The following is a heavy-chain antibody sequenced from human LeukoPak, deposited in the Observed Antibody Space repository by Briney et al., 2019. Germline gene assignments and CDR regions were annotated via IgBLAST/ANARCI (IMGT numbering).Heavy chain of an antibody. CDR1: RFTFSTYG. CDR3: AKDADISVELVVITSFDS. V-gene: IGHV3-23*01. J-gene: IGHJ4*02. Sequence: PGGSLRLSCAASRFTFSTYGMNWVRQTPGKGLEWVSAISGSGNRAYHADSVKGRFTTSRDNSKNMLYLQMNSLRAEDTALYYCAKDADISVELVVITSFDSWGQGTLVTVSS. D-gene: IGHD3-22*01. CDR2: ISGSGNRA.